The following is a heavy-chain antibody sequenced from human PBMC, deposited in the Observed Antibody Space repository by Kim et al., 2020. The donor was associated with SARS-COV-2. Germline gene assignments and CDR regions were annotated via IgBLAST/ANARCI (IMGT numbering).Heavy chain of an antibody. Sequence: ISSYYWSWIRQPPGKGLEWIGYIYYSGSTNYNPSLKSRVTISVDTSKNQFSLKLSSVTAADTAVYYCARGNSSSWYDYYYYYYMDVWGKGTKVTV. V-gene: IGHV4-59*01. D-gene: IGHD6-13*01. J-gene: IGHJ6*03. CDR1: ISSYY. CDR3: ARGNSSSWYDYYYYYYMDV. CDR2: IYYSGST.